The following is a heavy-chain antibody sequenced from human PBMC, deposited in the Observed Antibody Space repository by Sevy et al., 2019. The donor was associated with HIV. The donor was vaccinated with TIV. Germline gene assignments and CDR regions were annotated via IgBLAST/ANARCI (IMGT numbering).Heavy chain of an antibody. Sequence: GGSLRLSCAASGFTFSSYSMNWVRQAPGKGLEWVSYISSSSTIYYADSVKGRFTISRDNAKNSLYLQMNSLRDEDTAVYYCARGSPLNYYGMDVWGQGTTVTVS. CDR3: ARGSPLNYYGMDV. CDR1: GFTFSSYS. V-gene: IGHV3-48*02. J-gene: IGHJ6*02. CDR2: ISSSSTI.